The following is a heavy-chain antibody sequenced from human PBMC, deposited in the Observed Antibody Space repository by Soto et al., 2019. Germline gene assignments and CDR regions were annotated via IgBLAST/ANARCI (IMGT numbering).Heavy chain of an antibody. Sequence: VGSLRLSCAASGFTFSSYAMSWVRQAPGKGLEWVSAISGSGGSTYYADSVKGRFTISRDNSKNTLYLQMNSLRAEDTAVYYCAKVITGKVYVIPHYYYGMDVWGQGTTVTVSS. CDR2: ISGSGGST. CDR1: GFTFSSYA. D-gene: IGHD2-8*01. V-gene: IGHV3-23*01. J-gene: IGHJ6*02. CDR3: AKVITGKVYVIPHYYYGMDV.